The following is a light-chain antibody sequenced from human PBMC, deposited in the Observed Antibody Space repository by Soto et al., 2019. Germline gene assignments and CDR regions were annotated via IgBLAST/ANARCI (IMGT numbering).Light chain of an antibody. CDR3: EVWDDSLNGPV. Sequence: QSVLTQPPSVSGAPRQRVTISCSGSSSNVGNNAVNWFQQLPGKAPKLIIYYDDLLPSGVSDRFSGSKSGTSASLAVSGLQSEDEADYYCEVWDDSLNGPVFGGGTKLTVL. J-gene: IGLJ3*02. CDR1: SSNVGNNA. CDR2: YDD. V-gene: IGLV1-36*01.